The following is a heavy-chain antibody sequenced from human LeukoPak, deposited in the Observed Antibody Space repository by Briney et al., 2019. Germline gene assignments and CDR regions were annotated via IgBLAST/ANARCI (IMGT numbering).Heavy chain of an antibody. J-gene: IGHJ1*01. D-gene: IGHD1/OR15-1a*01. CDR1: GFTFDDYA. CDR2: ISGDGGST. Sequence: PGGSLRLSCAASGFTFDDYAMHWVRQAPGKGLEWVSLISGDGGSTYYADSVKGRFTISRDNSKNSLYLQMNSLRTEDTALYYWAKRLRTGPTFTKEYFQHGGQGTLV. V-gene: IGHV3-43*02. CDR3: AKRLRTGPTFTKEYFQH.